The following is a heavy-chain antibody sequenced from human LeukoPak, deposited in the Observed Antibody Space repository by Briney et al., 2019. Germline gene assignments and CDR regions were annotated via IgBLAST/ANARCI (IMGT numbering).Heavy chain of an antibody. CDR3: ARGDSSWYVFDY. J-gene: IGHJ4*02. V-gene: IGHV3-48*03. CDR2: ISSSGSTI. CDR1: GFTFSSYE. D-gene: IGHD6-13*01. Sequence: GGSLRLPCAASGFTFSSYEMNWVRQAPGKGLEWVSYISSSGSTIYYADSVKGRFTISRDNAKNSLYLQMNSLRAEDTAVYYCARGDSSWYVFDYWGQGTLVAVSS.